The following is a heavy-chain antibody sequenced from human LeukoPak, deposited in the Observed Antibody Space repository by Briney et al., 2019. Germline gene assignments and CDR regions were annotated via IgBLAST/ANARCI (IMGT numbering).Heavy chain of an antibody. CDR1: GGSISSYY. D-gene: IGHD3-22*01. CDR2: IYTSGST. CDR3: ARGDGYYYDSSGYYLA. J-gene: IGHJ5*02. V-gene: IGHV4-4*07. Sequence: SETLSLTCTVSGGSISSYYWSWIRQPAGKGLEWIGRIYTSGSTNYNPSLKSRVTMSVDTSKNQFSLKLSSVTAADTAVYYCARGDGYYYDSSGYYLAWGQGTLVTVSS.